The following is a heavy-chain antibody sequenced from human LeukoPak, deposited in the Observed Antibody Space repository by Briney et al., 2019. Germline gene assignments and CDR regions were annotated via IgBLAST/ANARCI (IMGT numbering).Heavy chain of an antibody. CDR1: GFTFSSYS. V-gene: IGHV3-21*01. CDR3: ARDFRYSGYDGGDY. CDR2: ISSSSSYI. Sequence: GGSLRLSCAASGFTFSSYSMNWVRQAPGKGREWVSSISSSSSYIYYADSVKGRFTISRDNAKNSLYVQMNSLRAEDTAVYYCARDFRYSGYDGGDYWGQGTLVTVSS. J-gene: IGHJ4*02. D-gene: IGHD5-12*01.